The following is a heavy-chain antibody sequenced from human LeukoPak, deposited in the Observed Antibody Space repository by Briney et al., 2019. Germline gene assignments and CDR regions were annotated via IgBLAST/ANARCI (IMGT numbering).Heavy chain of an antibody. J-gene: IGHJ6*03. CDR2: INHSGST. V-gene: IGHV4-34*01. CDR3: ARVRSFQSYSSYLGYYYYYYMDV. CDR1: GGSFSGYY. D-gene: IGHD6-6*01. Sequence: SETLSLTCAVYGGSFSGYYWSWIRQPPGKGLEWIGEINHSGSTNYNPSLKSRVNISVDTSKNTFCLKLSSVTAADTAVYYCARVRSFQSYSSYLGYYYYYYMDVWGKGTTVTVSS.